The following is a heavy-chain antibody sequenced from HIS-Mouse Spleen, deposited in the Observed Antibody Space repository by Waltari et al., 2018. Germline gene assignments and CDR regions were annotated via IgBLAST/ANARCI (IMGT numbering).Heavy chain of an antibody. V-gene: IGHV4-39*07. CDR3: AREIPYSSSWYDWYFDL. Sequence: QLQLQESGPGLVKTSETLSLTCTVPGGSISSSSYYWGWIRQPPGKGPGWSGSIYYRGSTYYNPSPKGGGTISVDTSKNQFSLKLSSVTAADTAVYYCAREIPYSSSWYDWYFDLWGRGTLVTVSS. CDR2: IYYRGST. CDR1: GGSISSSSYY. D-gene: IGHD6-13*01. J-gene: IGHJ2*01.